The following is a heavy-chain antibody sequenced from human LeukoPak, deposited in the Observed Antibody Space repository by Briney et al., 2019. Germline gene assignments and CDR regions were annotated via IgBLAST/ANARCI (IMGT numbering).Heavy chain of an antibody. Sequence: PSETLSLTRTVSGGYISSYYWSWIRQPPAKGLEWIGYIYFSGSTNYNPSLKSRVTISVDTSRNQFSLQLSSVTAADTAVYYCARTSHPHGSSWLFDYWGQGTLVTVSS. J-gene: IGHJ4*02. CDR1: GGYISSYY. CDR2: IYFSGST. CDR3: ARTSHPHGSSWLFDY. D-gene: IGHD6-13*01. V-gene: IGHV4-59*01.